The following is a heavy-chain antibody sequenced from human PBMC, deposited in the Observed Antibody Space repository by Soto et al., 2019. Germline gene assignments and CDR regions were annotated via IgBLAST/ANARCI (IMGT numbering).Heavy chain of an antibody. J-gene: IGHJ6*02. CDR2: IIPIFGTA. CDR1: GGTFSSYA. CDR3: ARDVVGYRYYYYGMDV. D-gene: IGHD2-15*01. Sequence: GASVKVSCKASGGTFSSYAISWVRQAPGQGLEWMGGIIPIFGTANYAQKLQGRVTITTDTSTSTAYMELRSLRSDDTAVYYCARDVVGYRYYYYGMDVWVQGTTVTVSS. V-gene: IGHV1-69*05.